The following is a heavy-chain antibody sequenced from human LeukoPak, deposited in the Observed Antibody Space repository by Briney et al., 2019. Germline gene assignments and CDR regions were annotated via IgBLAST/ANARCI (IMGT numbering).Heavy chain of an antibody. Sequence: GGSLRLSCAASGFTFSSYAMSWVRQAPGKGLEWVSAISGSGGSTYYADSMKGRFTISRDNAKNSLYLQMNSLRDEDTAVYYCARDPVGDTAMVWFDPWGQGTLVTVSS. CDR3: ARDPVGDTAMVWFDP. CDR1: GFTFSSYA. J-gene: IGHJ5*02. D-gene: IGHD5-18*01. CDR2: ISGSGGST. V-gene: IGHV3-23*01.